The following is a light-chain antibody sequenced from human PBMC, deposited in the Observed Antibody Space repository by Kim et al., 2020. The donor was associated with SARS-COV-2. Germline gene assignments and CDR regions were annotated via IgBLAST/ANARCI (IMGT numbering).Light chain of an antibody. CDR3: QSRDSGGNVV. J-gene: IGLJ2*01. CDR2: GRN. CDR1: SLRSYY. V-gene: IGLV3-19*01. Sequence: SSELTQDPALSVALGQTVRITCQGDSLRSYYATWYQQKPRQAPVLVIYGRNSRPSGVPDRFSGSTSGNTASLTISGAQAEDEADFYCQSRDSGGNVVFGGGTQLTVL.